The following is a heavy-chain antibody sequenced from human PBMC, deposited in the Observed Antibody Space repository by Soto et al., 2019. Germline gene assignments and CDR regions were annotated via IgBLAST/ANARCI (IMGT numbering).Heavy chain of an antibody. Sequence: ASVKVSCMASGYTFTSYGISWVRQAPGQGLEWMGWISAYNGNTNYAQKLQGRVTMTTDTSTSTAYMELRSLRSDDTAVYYCARDEDAAMPHFFDYWGQGTPVTVSS. D-gene: IGHD5-18*01. CDR2: ISAYNGNT. V-gene: IGHV1-18*04. J-gene: IGHJ4*02. CDR3: ARDEDAAMPHFFDY. CDR1: GYTFTSYG.